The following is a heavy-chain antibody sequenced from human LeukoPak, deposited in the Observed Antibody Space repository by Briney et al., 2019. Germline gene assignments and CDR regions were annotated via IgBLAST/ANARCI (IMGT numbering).Heavy chain of an antibody. CDR2: IYYSGST. CDR1: GGSISSYY. D-gene: IGHD3-9*01. V-gene: IGHV4-59*08. CDR3: ARHCSTLTGYCYDY. Sequence: TSETLSLTRTVSGGSISSYYWSWIRQPPGKGLEWIGHIYYSGSTNYNPSLKSRVTISVDTSKNQFSLKLSSVTAADTAVYYCARHCSTLTGYCYDYWGQGTLVTVSS. J-gene: IGHJ4*02.